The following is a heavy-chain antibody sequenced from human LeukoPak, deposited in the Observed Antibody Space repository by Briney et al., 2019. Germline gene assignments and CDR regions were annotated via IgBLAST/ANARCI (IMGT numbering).Heavy chain of an antibody. D-gene: IGHD5-18*01. J-gene: IGHJ4*02. Sequence: GESLKISCKGSGYSITSYWISWVRPMPGKGLEWMGRIDPSDSYTNYNPSFQGHVTISVDKSINTAYLQWSSLKASDTAIYYCARKLSPLDYWGQGTLVTVSS. CDR3: ARKLSPLDY. CDR1: GYSITSYW. CDR2: IDPSDSYT. V-gene: IGHV5-10-1*01.